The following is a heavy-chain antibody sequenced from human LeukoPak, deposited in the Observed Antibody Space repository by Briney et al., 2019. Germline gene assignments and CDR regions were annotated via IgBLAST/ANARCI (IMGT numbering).Heavy chain of an antibody. CDR2: IYYSGST. CDR3: ARETSQKGAHYMDV. CDR1: GVSISSYY. D-gene: IGHD3-16*01. Sequence: SETLSLTCTVTGVSISSYYWSWIRQPPGKGLEWIGYIYYSGSTNYNPSLKSRVTISVDTSKNQFTLKLSSVTAADTAVYYCARETSQKGAHYMDVWGKGTTVTISS. V-gene: IGHV4-59*01. J-gene: IGHJ6*03.